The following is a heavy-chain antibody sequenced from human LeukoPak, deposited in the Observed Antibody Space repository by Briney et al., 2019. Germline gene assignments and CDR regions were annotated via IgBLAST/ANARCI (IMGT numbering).Heavy chain of an antibody. J-gene: IGHJ4*02. CDR1: GFTFSQYW. CDR3: VGGDY. CDR2: SSTDGSII. V-gene: IGHV3-74*01. Sequence: PGGSLRLSCAASGFTFSQYWMYWIRQAPGKGLVWVSYSSTDGSIINDADSGKGRFTISRDNAKNTLYLQMNSLRVEDTAVYYCVGGDYWGQGTLVTVSS.